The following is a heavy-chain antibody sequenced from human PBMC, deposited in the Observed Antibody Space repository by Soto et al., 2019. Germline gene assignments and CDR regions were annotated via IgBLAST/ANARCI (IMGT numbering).Heavy chain of an antibody. CDR1: GGAFHSYA. CDR2: IIPIFGTA. D-gene: IGHD2-2*01. Sequence: SVQVSCKACGGAFHSYAISWVRQATGQGLEWMGGIIPIFGTANYAQKFQGRVTITADKSTSTAYMELSSLRSEDTAVYYCARNRGEVVPAARFDAFDIWGQGTTVTVSS. V-gene: IGHV1-69*06. J-gene: IGHJ3*02. CDR3: ARNRGEVVPAARFDAFDI.